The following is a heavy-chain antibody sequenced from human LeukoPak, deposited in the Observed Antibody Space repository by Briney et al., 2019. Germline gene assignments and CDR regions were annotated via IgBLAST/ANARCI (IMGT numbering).Heavy chain of an antibody. D-gene: IGHD6-13*01. CDR1: GDSISSYY. CDR2: IYYSGST. CDR3: ARSSSRPYYFDY. Sequence: PSETLSLTCTVSGDSISSYYWSWIRQPPGKGLEWIGYIYYSGSTNNNPSLKSRVTTSVDTSKNQFSLKLSSVTAADTAVYYCARSSSRPYYFDYWGQGTLVTVSS. J-gene: IGHJ4*02. V-gene: IGHV4-59*01.